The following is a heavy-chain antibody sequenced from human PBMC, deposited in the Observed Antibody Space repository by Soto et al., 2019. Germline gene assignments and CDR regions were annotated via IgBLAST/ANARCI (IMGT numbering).Heavy chain of an antibody. CDR2: IYPGDSDT. J-gene: IGHJ6*02. CDR1: GYTFTDYW. D-gene: IGHD3-22*01. CDR3: ARDRSYYDSSGYPLGGMDV. V-gene: IGHV5-51*01. Sequence: GESLKISCKGSGYTFTDYWIGWVRQLPGKGLEWMGIIYPGDSDTRYSPSFQGQVTITADKSTSTAYLQWNTLKASDTAMYYCARDRSYYDSSGYPLGGMDVWGQGTTVTVSS.